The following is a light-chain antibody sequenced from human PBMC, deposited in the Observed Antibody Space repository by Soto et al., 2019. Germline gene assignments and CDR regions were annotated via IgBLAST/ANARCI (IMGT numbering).Light chain of an antibody. CDR1: GSALGNYNL. CDR3: CSCGSGSPLDVL. CDR2: EST. J-gene: IGLJ3*02. V-gene: IGLV2-23*01. Sequence: QSALTQPASVSGSPGQAITISCTGTGSALGNYNLFSWYQQPPGQAPRLVIYESTKRPSGVSDRFSGSKFGNTASLTISGLQAEDEADYYCCSCGSGSPLDVLFGRGTKLTVL.